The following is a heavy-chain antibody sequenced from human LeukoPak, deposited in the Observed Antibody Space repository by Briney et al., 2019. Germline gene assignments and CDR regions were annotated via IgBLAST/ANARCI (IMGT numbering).Heavy chain of an antibody. J-gene: IGHJ4*02. CDR3: ARAQSLYYFDY. CDR1: GFTFSSYA. V-gene: IGHV3-64*01. Sequence: PGGSLRLSCAASGFTFSSYAMHWVRQAPGKGLEYVSAISSNGGSTYYANSVKGRFTISRDNSKNTLYLQMGSLRAEDMAVYYCARAQSLYYFDYWGQGTLVTVSS. CDR2: ISSNGGST.